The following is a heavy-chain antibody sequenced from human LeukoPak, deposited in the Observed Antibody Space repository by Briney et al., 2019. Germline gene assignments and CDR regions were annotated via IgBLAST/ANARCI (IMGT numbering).Heavy chain of an antibody. V-gene: IGHV4-59*01. CDR3: ARDLRYYGSGSYLSSPGRNHYYYYGMDV. Sequence: SETLSLTCTVSGGSISSYYWGWIRQPPGKGLEWIGYIYYSGSTNYNPSLKSRVTISVDTSKKQFSLKLSSVTAADTAVYYCARDLRYYGSGSYLSSPGRNHYYYYGMDVWGQGTTVTVSS. CDR2: IYYSGST. D-gene: IGHD3-10*01. J-gene: IGHJ6*02. CDR1: GGSISSYY.